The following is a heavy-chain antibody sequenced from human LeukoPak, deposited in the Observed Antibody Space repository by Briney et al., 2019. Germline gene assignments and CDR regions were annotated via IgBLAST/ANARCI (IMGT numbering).Heavy chain of an antibody. V-gene: IGHV3-23*01. CDR1: GFTFSSYA. J-gene: IGHJ4*02. D-gene: IGHD2-8*01. Sequence: GGSLRLSCAASGFTFSSYAMSWVRQAPGKGLEGVSAISGSGGSTYYADSVKGRFTISRDNSKNTLYLQMNSLRAEDTAVYYCATWNGGPHFDYWGQGTLVTVSS. CDR2: ISGSGGST. CDR3: ATWNGGPHFDY.